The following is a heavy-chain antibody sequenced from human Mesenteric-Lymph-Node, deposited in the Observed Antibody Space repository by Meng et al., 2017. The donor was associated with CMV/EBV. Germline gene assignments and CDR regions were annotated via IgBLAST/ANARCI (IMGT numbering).Heavy chain of an antibody. V-gene: IGHV3-7*01. J-gene: IGHJ6*02. CDR1: GFTFSSYA. Sequence: GESLKISCAASGFTFSSYAMSWVRQAPGKGLEWVANIKQDGSEKYYVDSVKGRFTISRDNAKNSLYLQMNSLRAEDTAVYYCARRGYSGYHYYYYGMDVWGQGTTVTVSS. D-gene: IGHD5-12*01. CDR3: ARRGYSGYHYYYYGMDV. CDR2: IKQDGSEK.